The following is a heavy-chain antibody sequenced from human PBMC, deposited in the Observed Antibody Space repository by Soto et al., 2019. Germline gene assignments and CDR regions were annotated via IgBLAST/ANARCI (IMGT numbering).Heavy chain of an antibody. D-gene: IGHD3-16*01. CDR1: GFTSSIFG. V-gene: IGHV3-30*18. CDR3: AKEQGSYASVYYGVDV. J-gene: IGHJ6*02. CDR2: ISYDENNQ. Sequence: GGSLRLSCAASGFTSSIFGTHRVRQAPGKGLEWVALISYDENNQCSADSVKGRITISRDNSKNTPYLQMNSRRAEDTAMNYCAKEQGSYASVYYGVDVWGQGTTGTLSS.